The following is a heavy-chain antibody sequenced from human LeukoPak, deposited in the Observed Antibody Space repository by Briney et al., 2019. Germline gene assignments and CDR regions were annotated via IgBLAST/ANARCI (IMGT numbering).Heavy chain of an antibody. CDR2: INPSGGST. Sequence: ASVKVSCKASGYTFTSYYMHWVRQAPGQGLEWMGIINPSGGSTSYAQKFQGRVTMTRDTSTSTVYTELSSLRSEDTAVYYCARDQLYCSGGSCYSSGSNFQHWGQGTLVTVSS. J-gene: IGHJ1*01. CDR3: ARDQLYCSGGSCYSSGSNFQH. D-gene: IGHD2-15*01. V-gene: IGHV1-46*01. CDR1: GYTFTSYY.